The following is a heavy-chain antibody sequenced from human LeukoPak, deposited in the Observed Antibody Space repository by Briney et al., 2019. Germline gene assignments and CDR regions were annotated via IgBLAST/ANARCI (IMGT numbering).Heavy chain of an antibody. CDR1: GGSISSYY. CDR3: ARVSWFPGTSYYFMDV. V-gene: IGHV4-59*01. CDR2: IHYSGTT. D-gene: IGHD1-1*01. J-gene: IGHJ6*03. Sequence: TASETLSLTCTVSGGSISSYYWSWIRQPPGKGLEGIGYIHYSGTTNYNPSLKSRVTISVDTSKNQFSLKLNSVTAADTAVYYCARVSWFPGTSYYFMDVWGKGTTVTVYS.